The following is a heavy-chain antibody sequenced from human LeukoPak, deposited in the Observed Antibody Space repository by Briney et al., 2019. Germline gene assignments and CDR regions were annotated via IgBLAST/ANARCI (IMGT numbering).Heavy chain of an antibody. Sequence: PSETLSLTCAVYGGSFSGYYWSWIRQPPGKGLEWIGEINHSGSTNYNPSLKSRVTISVDTSKNQFSLKLSSVTAADTAVYYCARDFSVITMVRGVIGYWGQGTLVTVSS. CDR2: INHSGST. V-gene: IGHV4-34*01. D-gene: IGHD3-10*01. J-gene: IGHJ4*02. CDR3: ARDFSVITMVRGVIGY. CDR1: GGSFSGYY.